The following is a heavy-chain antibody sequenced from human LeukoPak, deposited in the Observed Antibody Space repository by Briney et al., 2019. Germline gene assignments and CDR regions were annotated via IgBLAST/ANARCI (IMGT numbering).Heavy chain of an antibody. D-gene: IGHD6-19*01. CDR3: ARATSGWYGGNAFDI. CDR1: GGSISSYY. Sequence: SETLSLTCTVSGGSISSYYWSWIRQPPGKGLEWIGYIYYSGSTNYNPSLKSRVTISVDTSKNQFSLKLSSVTPEDTAVYYCARATSGWYGGNAFDIWDQGTMVTVSS. J-gene: IGHJ3*02. CDR2: IYYSGST. V-gene: IGHV4-59*12.